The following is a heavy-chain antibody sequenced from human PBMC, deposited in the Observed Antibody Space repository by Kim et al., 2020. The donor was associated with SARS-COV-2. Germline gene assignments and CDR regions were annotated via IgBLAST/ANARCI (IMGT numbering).Heavy chain of an antibody. V-gene: IGHV4-59*08. D-gene: IGHD3-22*01. Sequence: NPALKSRVTISVDTSKTQFSLKLSSVTAADTAVYYCARRVPDYYDRSFDYWGQGTLVTVSS. J-gene: IGHJ4*02. CDR3: ARRVPDYYDRSFDY.